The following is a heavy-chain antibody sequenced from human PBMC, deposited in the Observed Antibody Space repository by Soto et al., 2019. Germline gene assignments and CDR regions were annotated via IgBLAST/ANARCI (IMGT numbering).Heavy chain of an antibody. CDR3: ARDRTFYGSGSKGMDF. V-gene: IGHV3-30*02. J-gene: IGHJ6*02. Sequence: GGSLRVSCVTSGFTFSSYGMHWVRQAPGKGLEWLAIIRYDGSNKYYGDSVKGRFTISRDNSNNTLYLEMNNLRAEDTAVYYCARDRTFYGSGSKGMDFWGQGTTVTVSS. CDR1: GFTFSSYG. CDR2: IRYDGSNK. D-gene: IGHD3-10*01.